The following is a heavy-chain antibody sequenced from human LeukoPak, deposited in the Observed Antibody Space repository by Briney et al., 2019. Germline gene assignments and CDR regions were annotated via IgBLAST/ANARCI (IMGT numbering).Heavy chain of an antibody. V-gene: IGHV3-21*01. J-gene: IGHJ4*02. D-gene: IGHD2-15*01. CDR1: GFTFRSYS. CDR3: ARETDCSGGSCYLRSFDY. CDR2: ISSSSSYI. Sequence: GGSLRLSCAASGFTFRSYSMNWVRQAPGKGLEWVSSISSSSSYIYYADSVKGRFTISRDNAKNSLYLQMNSLRAEDTAVYYCARETDCSGGSCYLRSFDYWGQGTLVTVSS.